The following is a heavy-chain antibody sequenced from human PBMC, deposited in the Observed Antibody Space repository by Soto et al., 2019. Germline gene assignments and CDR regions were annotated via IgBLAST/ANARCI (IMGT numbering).Heavy chain of an antibody. V-gene: IGHV1-69*06. CDR2: VIPMFPKA. CDR1: GGTFISDA. J-gene: IGHJ4*02. CDR3: ARCHSDSSGPGYLDS. Sequence: QVRLVQSEAEVKKAGSSVKVSCKASGGTFISDAVTWVRQAPGQGLEWMGGVIPMFPKANYAQKFQGRATITADKSTSTVYMGLHSLKSEDTALYYCARCHSDSSGPGYLDSWGQGTLVTVTS. D-gene: IGHD3-22*01.